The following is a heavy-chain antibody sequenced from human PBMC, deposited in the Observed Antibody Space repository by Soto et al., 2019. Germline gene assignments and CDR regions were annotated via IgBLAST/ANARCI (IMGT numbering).Heavy chain of an antibody. CDR1: GYHFTSYD. V-gene: IGHV1-8*01. Sequence: SVKVSCKASGYHFTSYDSNWVRQAAGQGLEWMGWMSPNSGNTGYAQKFQGRVTMTRNTSISTAYMELSSLRSEDTAVYYCAMSTQQLAFDAFDIWGQGTMVTVSS. J-gene: IGHJ3*02. CDR3: AMSTQQLAFDAFDI. D-gene: IGHD6-13*01. CDR2: MSPNSGNT.